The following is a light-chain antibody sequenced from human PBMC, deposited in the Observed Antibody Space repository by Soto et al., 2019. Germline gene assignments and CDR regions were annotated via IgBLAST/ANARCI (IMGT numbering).Light chain of an antibody. CDR1: QSFSNN. J-gene: IGKJ1*01. V-gene: IGKV3D-15*01. CDR3: QQYNNWPWT. CDR2: GAS. Sequence: EILMSQSPATLSVSPGERSTLSCRSSQSFSNNYLAWYQQKPGQAPRLLIYGASNRATGIPDRFSGSGSGTEFTLTISSLQSEDFAVYYCQQYNNWPWTFGQGTKVENK.